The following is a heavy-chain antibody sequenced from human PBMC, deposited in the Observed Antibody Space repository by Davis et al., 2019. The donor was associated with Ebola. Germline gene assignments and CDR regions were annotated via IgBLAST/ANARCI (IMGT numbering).Heavy chain of an antibody. CDR1: GFTFSSYW. CDR2: IKQDGSEK. D-gene: IGHD6-13*01. V-gene: IGHV3-7*01. Sequence: GESLKISCAASGFTFSSYWMSWVRQAPGKGPEWVVNIKQDGSEKYYVGSVKGRFTISIDNAKNSLYLQMNSLSAEDTAVYYCARSPAAATDFYYYYGMDVWGQGTTVTVSS. CDR3: ARSPAAATDFYYYYGMDV. J-gene: IGHJ6*02.